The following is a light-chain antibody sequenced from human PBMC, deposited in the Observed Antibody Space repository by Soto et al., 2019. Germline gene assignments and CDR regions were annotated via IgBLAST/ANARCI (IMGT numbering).Light chain of an antibody. CDR2: DAS. Sequence: DIQMTQSTSSLSAAVGDRVTITCRASQDIANLLDWFQQKQGKAPKPLXYDASRLHSGVPSKFSGSVSGTDCTLTISSLKKEDCATYDCLQSNSYTRTFGQGTKVDI. V-gene: IGKV1-16*02. CDR1: QDIANL. CDR3: LQSNSYTRT. J-gene: IGKJ1*01.